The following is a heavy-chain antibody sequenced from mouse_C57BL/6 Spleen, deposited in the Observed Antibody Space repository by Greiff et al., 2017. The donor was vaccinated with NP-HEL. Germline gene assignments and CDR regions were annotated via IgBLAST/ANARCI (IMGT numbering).Heavy chain of an antibody. J-gene: IGHJ1*03. CDR1: GYSITSGYY. D-gene: IGHD1-1*02. CDR3: ASIWATRYFDV. V-gene: IGHV3-6*01. Sequence: ESGPGLVKPSQSLSLTCSVTGYSITSGYYWNWIRQFPGNKLEWMGYISYDGSNNYNPSLKNRISITRDTSKNQFFLKLNSVTTEDTATYYCASIWATRYFDVWGTGTTVTVSS. CDR2: ISYDGSN.